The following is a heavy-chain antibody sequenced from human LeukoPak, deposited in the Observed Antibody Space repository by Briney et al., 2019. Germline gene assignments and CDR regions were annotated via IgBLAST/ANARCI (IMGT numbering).Heavy chain of an antibody. V-gene: IGHV1-18*01. CDR3: ASQYCGGDCYSFGAFDI. J-gene: IGHJ3*02. D-gene: IGHD2-21*02. CDR2: ISAYNGNT. Sequence: ASMKVSCKASGYTFTSYAITWVRQAPGQGLEWMGWISAYNGNTNYAQKLQGRVTMTTDTSTSTAYMELRSLRSDDTAVYYCASQYCGGDCYSFGAFDIWGQGTMVTVSS. CDR1: GYTFTSYA.